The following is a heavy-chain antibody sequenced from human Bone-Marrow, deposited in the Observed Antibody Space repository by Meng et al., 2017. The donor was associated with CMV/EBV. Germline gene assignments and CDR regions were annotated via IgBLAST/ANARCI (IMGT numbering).Heavy chain of an antibody. V-gene: IGHV3-30-3*01. CDR1: EFTFRSYV. D-gene: IGHD4-11*01. CDR2: ISYDGSNK. CDR3: ARAQPYSNYDYYGMDV. J-gene: IGHJ6*02. Sequence: GGSLRLSCAASEFTFRSYVMHWVRQAPGKGLEWVAFISYDGSNKFYADSVKGRFTISRDNSKNTLYLQMNSLRAEDMAVYYCARAQPYSNYDYYGMDVWGQGTTVTFSS.